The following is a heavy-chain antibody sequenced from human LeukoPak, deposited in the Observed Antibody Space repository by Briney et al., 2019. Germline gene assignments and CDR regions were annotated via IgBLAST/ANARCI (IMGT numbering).Heavy chain of an antibody. CDR3: ARDLRVGATIIGFDD. V-gene: IGHV3-48*01. CDR2: VSSGSSTI. Sequence: GGSLRLSCAASGFTFSSYSMNWVRQAPGKGLEWVSYVSSGSSTIYYADSVKGRFTISRDNAKNSLYLQMNSLRAEDTAVYYCARDLRVGATIIGFDDWGQGTLVTVYS. D-gene: IGHD1-26*01. CDR1: GFTFSSYS. J-gene: IGHJ4*01.